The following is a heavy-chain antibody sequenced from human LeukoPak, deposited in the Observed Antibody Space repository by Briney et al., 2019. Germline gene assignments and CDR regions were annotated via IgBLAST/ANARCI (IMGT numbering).Heavy chain of an antibody. D-gene: IGHD1-26*01. J-gene: IGHJ4*02. CDR3: AKGHQYSGTNYYDS. CDR2: FTGSGAST. V-gene: IGHV3-23*01. Sequence: GGSLRLSCAASGFTSSDYAMSWVRQAPGTGLEWFSAFTGSGASTYYADSVRGRFTISRDNSKNTLYLQMNSLRAEDTATYYCAKGHQYSGTNYYDSWGQGTLVTVSS. CDR1: GFTSSDYA.